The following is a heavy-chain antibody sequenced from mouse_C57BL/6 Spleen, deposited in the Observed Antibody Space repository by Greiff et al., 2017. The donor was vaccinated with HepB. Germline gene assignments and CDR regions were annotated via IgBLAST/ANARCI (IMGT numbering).Heavy chain of an antibody. CDR3: ARGYGSFHYFDY. J-gene: IGHJ2*01. CDR1: GYAFSSYW. CDR2: IYPGDGDT. D-gene: IGHD1-1*01. V-gene: IGHV1-80*01. Sequence: VQLVESGAELVKPGASVKISCKASGYAFSSYWMNWVKQRPGKGLEWIGQIYPGDGDTNYNGKFKGKATLTADKSSSTAYMQLSSLTSEDSAVYFCARGYGSFHYFDYWGQGTTLTVSS.